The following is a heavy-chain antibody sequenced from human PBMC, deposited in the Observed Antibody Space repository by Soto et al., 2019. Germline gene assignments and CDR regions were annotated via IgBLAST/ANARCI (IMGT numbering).Heavy chain of an antibody. V-gene: IGHV1-46*01. CDR1: GDSVSNDY. CDR2: ISPFGGAT. CDR3: AKGRGGKTVANFGMDV. Sequence: QVRLVQSGAEVRKTGASVKVSCKASGDSVSNDYLHWVRQAPGQGFEWVGLISPFGGATAYAQRFKGRVTVTMDKSSTTFYLELSSLRSDDTAVYYCAKGRGGKTVANFGMDVWGQGVTVTVSS. J-gene: IGHJ6*02. D-gene: IGHD3-16*01.